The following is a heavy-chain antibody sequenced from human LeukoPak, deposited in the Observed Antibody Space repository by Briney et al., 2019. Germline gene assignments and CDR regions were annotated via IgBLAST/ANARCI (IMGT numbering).Heavy chain of an antibody. V-gene: IGHV5-51*01. Sequence: GESLKISCKGSGYSFTSYWIGWVRQMPGKGLEWMGIIYPSDSDTRYSPSFQGQVTISADKSISTAYLQWSSLKASDTAMYYCARKKNLGYYYYGMDVWGQGTTVTVSS. J-gene: IGHJ6*02. CDR3: ARKKNLGYYYYGMDV. D-gene: IGHD2/OR15-2a*01. CDR1: GYSFTSYW. CDR2: IYPSDSDT.